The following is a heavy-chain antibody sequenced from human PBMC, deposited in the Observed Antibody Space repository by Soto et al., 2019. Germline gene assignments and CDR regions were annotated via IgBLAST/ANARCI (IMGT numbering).Heavy chain of an antibody. D-gene: IGHD2-2*02. CDR3: ARDHMGCSSTSCYTDFDY. J-gene: IGHJ4*02. CDR1: GFTFSSYS. Sequence: GGSLRLSCAASGFTFSSYSMNWVRQAPGKGLEWVSSISSSSSYIYYADSVKGRFTISRDNAKNSLYLQMNSLRAEDTAVYYCARDHMGCSSTSCYTDFDYWGQGTLVTVSS. V-gene: IGHV3-21*01. CDR2: ISSSSSYI.